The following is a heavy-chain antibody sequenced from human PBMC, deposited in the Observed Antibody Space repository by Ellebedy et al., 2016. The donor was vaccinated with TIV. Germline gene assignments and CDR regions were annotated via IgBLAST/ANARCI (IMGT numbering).Heavy chain of an antibody. CDR1: GGSISSYY. V-gene: IGHV4-59*08. CDR3: ALSTRGYYFDY. CDR2: IYYSGST. J-gene: IGHJ4*02. Sequence: MPSETLSLTCTVSGGSISSYYWSWIRQPPGKGLEWIGYIYYSGSTNYNPSLKSRVTISVDTSKNQCSLKLSSVTAADTAVYYCALSTRGYYFDYWGQGTLVTVSS. D-gene: IGHD2-2*01.